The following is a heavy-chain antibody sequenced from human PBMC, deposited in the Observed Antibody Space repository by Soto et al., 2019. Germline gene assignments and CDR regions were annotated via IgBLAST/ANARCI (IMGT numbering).Heavy chain of an antibody. Sequence: KPGVSLRLSCAASGFAFNDHYMSWIRQAPGKGLEWVSYISGSSTYTNYADSVKGRFSISRDNAKNSLYLQMDNLRAEDTAVYYCVREGHLVRYGMDFWGQGTTVTVSS. J-gene: IGHJ6*02. CDR3: VREGHLVRYGMDF. D-gene: IGHD6-6*01. CDR2: ISGSSTYT. CDR1: GFAFNDHY. V-gene: IGHV3-11*06.